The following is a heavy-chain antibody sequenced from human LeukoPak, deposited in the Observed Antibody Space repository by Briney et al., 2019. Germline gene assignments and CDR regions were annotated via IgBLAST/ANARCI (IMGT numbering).Heavy chain of an antibody. CDR3: ARDSGSSGWYGENWFDP. V-gene: IGHV3-21*01. CDR1: GFTFSSYS. J-gene: IGHJ5*02. Sequence: GGSLRLSCAASGFTFSSYSMNWVRQAPGKGLEWVSSISSRSSYIYYADSVKGRFTISRDNAKNSLYLQMNSLRAEDTAVYYCARDSGSSGWYGENWFDPWGQGTLVTVSS. D-gene: IGHD6-19*01. CDR2: ISSRSSYI.